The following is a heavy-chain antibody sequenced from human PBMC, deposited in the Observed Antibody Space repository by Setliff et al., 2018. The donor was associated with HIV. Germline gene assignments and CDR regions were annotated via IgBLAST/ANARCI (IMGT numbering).Heavy chain of an antibody. CDR2: FDHEEGKI. CDR1: GDTLTKLS. Sequence: ASVKVSCKVSGDTLTKLSIYWVRQAPGKGLEWMGGFDHEEGKIIYAQKFQGRDSMTEDTSTDTAYMDLSSLRSDDTAVYYCAAPSSVYIFGVLTPVSFDYWGQGTLVTVSS. CDR3: AAPSSVYIFGVLTPVSFDY. J-gene: IGHJ4*02. D-gene: IGHD3-3*02. V-gene: IGHV1-24*01.